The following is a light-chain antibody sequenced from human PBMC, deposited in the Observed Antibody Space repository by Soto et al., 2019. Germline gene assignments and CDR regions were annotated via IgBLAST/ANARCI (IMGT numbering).Light chain of an antibody. CDR1: QSVSSN. V-gene: IGKV3-15*01. Sequence: EVVMTQSPVTLSLSPGERATLSCRASQSVSSNLAWYQHKPGQTPRLLIYDTSARATGVPARFSGSRSGPEFTLTINSLQSEDFAIYYCQRYNNWPLTFGGGTKVDIK. CDR3: QRYNNWPLT. J-gene: IGKJ4*01. CDR2: DTS.